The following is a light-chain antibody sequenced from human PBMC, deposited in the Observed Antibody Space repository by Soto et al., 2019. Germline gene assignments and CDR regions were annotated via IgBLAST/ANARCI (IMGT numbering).Light chain of an antibody. Sequence: DIVLTQSPSTLSLSPGERATLSCRASQSVSNNLAWYQQKPGQAPRLLIYGASTRAAGIAARFSGSGSGTEFTLTISSLQSEDFAVYYCQQYNKWPPWTFGQGTKVDIK. CDR2: GAS. CDR3: QQYNKWPPWT. J-gene: IGKJ1*01. CDR1: QSVSNN. V-gene: IGKV3-15*01.